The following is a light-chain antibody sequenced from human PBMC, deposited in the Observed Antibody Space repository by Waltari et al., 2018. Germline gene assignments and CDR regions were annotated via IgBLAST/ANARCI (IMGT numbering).Light chain of an antibody. Sequence: QSALTQPPSVSGSPGLSVTISCTGTSSHIGSPNRVSWYQQSPGPAPKLIIFEVSNRPSGVPDRFSGSKSANTASLTISGLQPEDEGDYYCSSYTISNTIFGGGTKLTVL. CDR3: SSYTISNTI. CDR1: SSHIGSPNR. J-gene: IGLJ2*01. CDR2: EVS. V-gene: IGLV2-18*02.